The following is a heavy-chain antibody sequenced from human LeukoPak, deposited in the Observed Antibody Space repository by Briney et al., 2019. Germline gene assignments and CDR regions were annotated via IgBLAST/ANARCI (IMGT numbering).Heavy chain of an antibody. V-gene: IGHV4-39*01. Sequence: PLETLSLTCTVSGGSISSSSYYWGWIRQPPGKGLEWIGSIYYSGSTYYNPSLKSRVTISVDTSKNQFSLKLSSVTAADTAVYYCARHQPLGYGGNSDAFDIWGQGTMVTVSS. J-gene: IGHJ3*02. CDR2: IYYSGST. D-gene: IGHD4-23*01. CDR3: ARHQPLGYGGNSDAFDI. CDR1: GGSISSSSYY.